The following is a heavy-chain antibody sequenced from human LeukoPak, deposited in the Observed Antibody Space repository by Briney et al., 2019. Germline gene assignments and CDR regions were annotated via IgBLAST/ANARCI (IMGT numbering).Heavy chain of an antibody. CDR1: GGSFSGYY. CDR3: ARHSLDVTTGAIDY. V-gene: IGHV4-34*01. Sequence: SETLSVTCADHGGSFSGYYWTWIRQRPGKGLEWIGEINHSGVTNYHPSLKSRVAISVHTPKNQFSLNLSSVTAADTALYYCARHSLDVTTGAIDYWGQGTLVSVSS. D-gene: IGHD2-8*01. CDR2: INHSGVT. J-gene: IGHJ4*02.